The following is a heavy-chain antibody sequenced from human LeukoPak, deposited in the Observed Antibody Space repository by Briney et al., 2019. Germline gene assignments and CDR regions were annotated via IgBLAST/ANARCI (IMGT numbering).Heavy chain of an antibody. CDR3: ARVVYDPNAYDL. D-gene: IGHD3-16*01. Sequence: GGSPRLSCAASGFTFSSYAMHWVRQAPGKGLDWVAVISYDGTNKYYADSVKGRFTISRDNPKNTLYLQMNSLRAEDTAVYYCARVVYDPNAYDLWGQGTMVTVSS. V-gene: IGHV3-30*04. CDR1: GFTFSSYA. CDR2: ISYDGTNK. J-gene: IGHJ3*01.